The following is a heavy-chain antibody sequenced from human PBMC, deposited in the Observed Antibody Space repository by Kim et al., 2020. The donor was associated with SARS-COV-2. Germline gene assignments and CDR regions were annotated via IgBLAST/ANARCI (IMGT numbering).Heavy chain of an antibody. J-gene: IGHJ3*02. Sequence: GGSLRLSCAASGFTFSSYAMSWVRQAPGEGLEWVSAISAGGGSTYYADSVKGRFTISRDNSKNMLYLQINSLRAEDTAVYYCAGFTRWGGSFDIWGQGTMVTVSS. CDR1: GFTFSSYA. CDR2: ISAGGGST. V-gene: IGHV3-23*01. CDR3: AGFTRWGGSFDI. D-gene: IGHD3-16*01.